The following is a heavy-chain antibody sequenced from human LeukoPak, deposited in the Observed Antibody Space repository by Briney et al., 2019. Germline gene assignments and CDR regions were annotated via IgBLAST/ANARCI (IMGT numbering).Heavy chain of an antibody. CDR1: GGSISSYY. V-gene: IGHV4-59*01. D-gene: IGHD4-17*01. J-gene: IGHJ5*02. CDR3: ARGASDYHNWFDP. Sequence: SETLSLTCTVSGGSISSYYWSRIRQPPGKGLEWIGYIYYSGSTNYNPSLKSRVTISVDTSKNQFSLKLSSVTAADTAVYYCARGASDYHNWFDPWGQGTLVTVSS. CDR2: IYYSGST.